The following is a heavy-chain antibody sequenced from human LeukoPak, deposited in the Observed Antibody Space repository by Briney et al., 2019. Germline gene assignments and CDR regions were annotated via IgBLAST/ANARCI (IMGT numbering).Heavy chain of an antibody. Sequence: ASVKVSCKASGYTFTGYYMHWVRQAPGQGLELMGWINLNSGGTNYAQKFQGWVTMTRDTSISTAYMELSRLRSDDTAVYYCARVNWNRGIDPWGQGTLVTVSS. CDR1: GYTFTGYY. V-gene: IGHV1-2*04. CDR3: ARVNWNRGIDP. D-gene: IGHD1/OR15-1a*01. J-gene: IGHJ5*02. CDR2: INLNSGGT.